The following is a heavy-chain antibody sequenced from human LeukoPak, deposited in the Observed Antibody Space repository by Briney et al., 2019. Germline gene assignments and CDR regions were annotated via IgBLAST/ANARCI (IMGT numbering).Heavy chain of an antibody. D-gene: IGHD3-22*01. CDR3: AKDLYYYDSSGYRYYFDY. CDR2: IKQDGSEK. CDR1: GFTFNNYW. Sequence: GGSLTLSCAASGFTFNNYWMTWVRQAPGMGLEWVANIKQDGSEKYYVDSVKGRFTISRDIAKNSLYLQMNSLRAEDTAVYYCAKDLYYYDSSGYRYYFDYWGQGTLVTVSS. J-gene: IGHJ4*02. V-gene: IGHV3-7*01.